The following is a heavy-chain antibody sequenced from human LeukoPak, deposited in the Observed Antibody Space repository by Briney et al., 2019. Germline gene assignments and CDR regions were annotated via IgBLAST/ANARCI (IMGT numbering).Heavy chain of an antibody. V-gene: IGHV5-51*01. J-gene: IGHJ3*02. CDR3: ASQNYYDSSGGAFDI. D-gene: IGHD3-22*01. CDR1: GYSFTSYW. CDR2: IYPGDSDT. Sequence: GESLKISCQGSGYSFTSYWIAWVRQMPGKGLEWMGIIYPGDSDTRYSPSFQGQVTISADKSISTAYLQWSSLKASDTAMYYCASQNYYDSSGGAFDIWGQGTMVTVSS.